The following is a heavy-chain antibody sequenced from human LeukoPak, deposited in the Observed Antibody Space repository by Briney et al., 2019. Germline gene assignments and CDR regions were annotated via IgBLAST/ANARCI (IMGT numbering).Heavy chain of an antibody. V-gene: IGHV3-23*01. D-gene: IGHD2-2*01. CDR2: ISGSGGST. J-gene: IGHJ4*02. CDR1: GFTFSSYA. CDR3: AKDRLYCSSTSCPPGY. Sequence: GGSLRLSCAASGFTFSSYAMSWVRQAPGKGLEWVSAISGSGGSTYYAGSVKGRFTISRDNSKNTLYLQMNSLRAEDTAVYYCAKDRLYCSSTSCPPGYWGQGTLVTVSS.